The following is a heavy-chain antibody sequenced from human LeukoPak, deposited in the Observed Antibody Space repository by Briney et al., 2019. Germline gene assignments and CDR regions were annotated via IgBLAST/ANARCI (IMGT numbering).Heavy chain of an antibody. CDR3: ARHLFYYYYYMDV. CDR2: IYYSGST. CDR1: GGSISSYY. J-gene: IGHJ6*03. V-gene: IGHV4-59*08. Sequence: PSETLSLTCTVSGGSISSYYWSWIRQPPGKGLEWIGYIYYSGSTNYNPSLKSRVTISVDTSKNQFSLKLSSVTAADTAVYYCARHLFYYYYYMDVWGKGTTVTVSS.